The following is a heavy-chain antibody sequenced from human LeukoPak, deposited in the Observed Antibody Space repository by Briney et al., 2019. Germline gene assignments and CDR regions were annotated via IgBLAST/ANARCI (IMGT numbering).Heavy chain of an antibody. CDR2: INNPGSDT. V-gene: IGHV3-74*01. CDR1: GFTFSSHW. D-gene: IGHD3/OR15-3a*01. J-gene: IGHJ3*02. Sequence: PGGSLRLSCAASGFTFSSHWMHSVRQAPGKGLVWVSRINNPGSDTTYADSVKGRFTISRDNAQNMLYLQMNSLRAEDTAVYYCARGSFGPDIWGQGTMVTVSS. CDR3: ARGSFGPDI.